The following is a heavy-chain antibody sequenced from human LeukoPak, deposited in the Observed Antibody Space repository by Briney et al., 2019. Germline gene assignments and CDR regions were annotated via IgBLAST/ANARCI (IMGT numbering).Heavy chain of an antibody. CDR1: GFTFNSYA. V-gene: IGHV3-23*01. J-gene: IGHJ5*02. CDR2: ISGSGGST. D-gene: IGHD2-2*01. Sequence: GGSLRLSCAASGFTFNSYAMSWVRQAPGKGLEWVSGISGSGGSTFYADSAKGRFTISRDNSKNTLYLQMNSLRAEDTAVYYCAKDRQYCSSTSCLPYNWFDPWGQGTLVTVSS. CDR3: AKDRQYCSSTSCLPYNWFDP.